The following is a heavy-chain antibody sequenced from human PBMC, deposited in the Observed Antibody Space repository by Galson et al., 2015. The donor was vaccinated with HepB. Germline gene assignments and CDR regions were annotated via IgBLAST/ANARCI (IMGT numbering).Heavy chain of an antibody. J-gene: IGHJ4*02. CDR3: VKAGGVMITFGGVTVFDY. Sequence: SLRLSCAASGFTFSSYAMHWVRQAPGKGLEYVSAISSNGGSTYYADSVKGRFTISRDNSKNTLYLQMSSLRAEDTAVYYCVKAGGVMITFGGVTVFDYWGQGTLVTVSS. CDR1: GFTFSSYA. CDR2: ISSNGGST. D-gene: IGHD3-16*02. V-gene: IGHV3-64D*06.